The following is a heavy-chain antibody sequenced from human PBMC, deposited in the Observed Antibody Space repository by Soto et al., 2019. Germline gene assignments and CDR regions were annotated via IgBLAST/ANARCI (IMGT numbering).Heavy chain of an antibody. J-gene: IGHJ5*02. CDR3: ASLSMGELPDGYNWFDP. CDR1: GFTFSSYG. D-gene: IGHD1-26*01. Sequence: GGSLRLSCAASGFTFSSYGMHWVRQAPGKGLEWVAVIWYDGSNKYYADSVKGRFTISRDNSKNTLYLQMNSLRAEDTAVYYCASLSMGELPDGYNWFDPWGQGTLVTVSS. V-gene: IGHV3-33*01. CDR2: IWYDGSNK.